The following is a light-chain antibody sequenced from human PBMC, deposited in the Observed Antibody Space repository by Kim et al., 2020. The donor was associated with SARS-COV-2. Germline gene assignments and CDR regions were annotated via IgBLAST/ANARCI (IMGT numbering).Light chain of an antibody. V-gene: IGLV3-19*01. CDR2: GKN. CDR1: SLRSYY. J-gene: IGLJ2*01. CDR3: NSRDSNDNVV. Sequence: VALGQTVRITCQGDSLRSYYATWYQQKPRPAPILVVYGKNNRPSGIPDRFSGSSSGNTASLTITGAQAEDEADYYCNSRDSNDNVVFGGGTSLTVL.